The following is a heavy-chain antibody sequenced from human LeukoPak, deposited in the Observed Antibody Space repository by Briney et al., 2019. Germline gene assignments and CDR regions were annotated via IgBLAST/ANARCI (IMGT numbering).Heavy chain of an antibody. CDR2: IKQDGSEK. V-gene: IGHV3-7*01. Sequence: GGSLRLSCVASGFTFSSYWMSWVRQAPGKGLEWVANIKQDGSEKYYVDSVKGRFTISRDNAQNSLYLQMNSLRVEDTAVYYCARLYGDYPWGQGTLVTVSS. CDR3: ARLYGDYP. J-gene: IGHJ5*02. CDR1: GFTFSSYW. D-gene: IGHD4-17*01.